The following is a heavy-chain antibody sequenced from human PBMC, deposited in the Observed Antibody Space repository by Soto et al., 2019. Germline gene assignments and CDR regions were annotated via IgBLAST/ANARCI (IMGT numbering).Heavy chain of an antibody. J-gene: IGHJ5*02. CDR1: GYTFTSYG. Sequence: GASVKVSCKASGYTFTSYGISWVRQAPGQGLEWMGWISAYNGNTNYAQKLQGRVTMTTDTSTSTAYMELRSLRSDDTAVYYCARDRDSDFWSGDNWFDPWGQGTLVTVPS. D-gene: IGHD3-3*01. CDR3: ARDRDSDFWSGDNWFDP. V-gene: IGHV1-18*01. CDR2: ISAYNGNT.